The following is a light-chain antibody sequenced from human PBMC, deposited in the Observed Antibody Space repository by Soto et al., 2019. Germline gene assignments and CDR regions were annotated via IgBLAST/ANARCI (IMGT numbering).Light chain of an antibody. CDR2: GAS. CDR1: QSVSSY. Sequence: EIVMTQSPATLSLSPGERATLSCRASQSVSSYLTWYQQKTGQPPRLLIYGASTRAAGIPARFSGSRSGTEFTLTISSLQSEDVAVYFCQQYNNWPRTFGQGTKVEIK. V-gene: IGKV3D-15*01. CDR3: QQYNNWPRT. J-gene: IGKJ1*01.